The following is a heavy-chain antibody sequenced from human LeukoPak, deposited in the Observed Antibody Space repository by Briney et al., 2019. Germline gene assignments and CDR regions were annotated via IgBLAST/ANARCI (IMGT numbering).Heavy chain of an antibody. CDR2: IRSSSTTM. CDR3: VRDPEALDY. V-gene: IGHV3-48*01. J-gene: IGHJ4*02. CDR1: GFTFSSYS. Sequence: GGALRLSCAASGFTFSSYSMNWVRQAPGKGLEWVSYIRSSSTTMYYADSVKGRFTISRDNAKNSLYLQMNSLRAEDTAMYYCVRDPEALDYWGQGTLVTVSS.